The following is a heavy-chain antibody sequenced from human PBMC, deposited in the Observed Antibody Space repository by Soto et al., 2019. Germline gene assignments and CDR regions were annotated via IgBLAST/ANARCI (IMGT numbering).Heavy chain of an antibody. V-gene: IGHV4-39*01. CDR1: GDSVSSSNYY. CDR2: IYYRGST. J-gene: IGHJ4*02. D-gene: IGHD4-17*01. Sequence: PSETLSLTCTVSGDSVSSSNYYWGWSRQPPGKGLECIGSIYYRGSTYYNPSLRSRLTLSVDTSKNQFFLKLTSVTAADTAVYYCARNDGGLFDFCGRGTLVIVYS. CDR3: ARNDGGLFDF.